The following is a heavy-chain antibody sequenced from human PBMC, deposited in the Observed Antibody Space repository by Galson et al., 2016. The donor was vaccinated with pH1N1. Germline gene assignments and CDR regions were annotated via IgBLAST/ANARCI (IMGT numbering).Heavy chain of an antibody. J-gene: IGHJ4*02. V-gene: IGHV2-5*01. CDR2: IFWNDDR. Sequence: PALVKPTQTLRLTCTLSGFSLSTSAVGVGWIRQPPGKALEWLALIFWNDDRYYRPSLKNRLTITKGTSENLVVLTMTNMDPEDTATYYCAHREYGDFVGSFDHWGQGALVTVSS. CDR3: AHREYGDFVGSFDH. CDR1: GFSLSTSAVG. D-gene: IGHD4-17*01.